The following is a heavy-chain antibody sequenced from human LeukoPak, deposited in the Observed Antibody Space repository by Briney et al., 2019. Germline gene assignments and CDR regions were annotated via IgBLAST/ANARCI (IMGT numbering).Heavy chain of an antibody. D-gene: IGHD3-22*01. CDR2: IYYSGSS. Sequence: SETLSLTCTVSGGSISSHYWSWIRQPPGKGLEWIGDIYYSGSSKYNPSLKSRVTISVDTSKNQFSLKLSSVTAADTAVYSCARLYDSSGYTNWLDPWGQGTLVTVSS. J-gene: IGHJ5*02. V-gene: IGHV4-59*11. CDR1: GGSISSHY. CDR3: ARLYDSSGYTNWLDP.